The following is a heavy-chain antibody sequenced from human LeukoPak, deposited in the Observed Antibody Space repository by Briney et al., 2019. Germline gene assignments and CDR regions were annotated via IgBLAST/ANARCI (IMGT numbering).Heavy chain of an antibody. CDR3: ARDGRMNYYYYYYMDV. V-gene: IGHV3-21*01. CDR1: GFTFSSYS. CDR2: ISSSSSYI. D-gene: IGHD2-15*01. J-gene: IGHJ6*03. Sequence: GGSLRLSCAASGFTFSSYSMNWVRQAPGKGLEWVSSISSSSSYIYYADSVKGRFTISRDNAKNSLYLQMNSLRAEDTAVYYCARDGRMNYYYYYYMDVWGKGTTVTISS.